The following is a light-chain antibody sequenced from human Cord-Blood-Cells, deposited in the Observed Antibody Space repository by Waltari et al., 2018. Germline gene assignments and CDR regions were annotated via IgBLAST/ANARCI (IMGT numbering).Light chain of an antibody. J-gene: IGLJ3*02. Sequence: QSVLTQPPSAYGAPGQRVTIPCTGSSANIGAGYDVHWYQPLPGTAPKLLIYGNSNRPSGVPDRFSGSKSGTSASLAITGLQAEDEADYYCQSYDSSLNWVFGGGTKLTVL. CDR3: QSYDSSLNWV. V-gene: IGLV1-40*01. CDR2: GNS. CDR1: SANIGAGYD.